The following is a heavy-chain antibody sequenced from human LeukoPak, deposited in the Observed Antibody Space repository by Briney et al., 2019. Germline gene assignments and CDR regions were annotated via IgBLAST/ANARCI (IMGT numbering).Heavy chain of an antibody. J-gene: IGHJ4*02. CDR2: ISSSGTTI. Sequence: GGSLRLSCAASGFTFSSYEMNWVRQAPGEGLEWISYISSSGTTIYYADSVRGRFTISRDNARNSLYLQMNSLRVEDSAVYYCARDLYSRNWYAFDYWGQGALVTVSS. CDR3: ARDLYSRNWYAFDY. D-gene: IGHD6-13*01. V-gene: IGHV3-48*03. CDR1: GFTFSSYE.